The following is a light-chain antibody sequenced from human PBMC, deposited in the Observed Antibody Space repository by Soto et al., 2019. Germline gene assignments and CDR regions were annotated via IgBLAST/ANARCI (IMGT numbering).Light chain of an antibody. CDR3: QQRSNWHIT. CDR2: STS. J-gene: IGKJ5*01. Sequence: EIVLTQSPGTLSLSPGERATLSCRASQSVGDTYLAWYQQKPGQAPRLLMYSTSIRATGIPDRFSGSGSGTDFTLSISSLEPEDFAVYYCQQRSNWHITFGQGTRLEI. V-gene: IGKV3D-20*02. CDR1: QSVGDTY.